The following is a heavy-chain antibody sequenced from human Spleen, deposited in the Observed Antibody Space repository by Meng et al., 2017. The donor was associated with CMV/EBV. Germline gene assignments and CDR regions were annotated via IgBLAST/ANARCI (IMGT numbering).Heavy chain of an antibody. Sequence: ASVKVSCKASGYTFTGYYMHWVRQAPGQGLEWMGWINPNNGGTNYARKFQGRVTMTRDTSISAAYMELSRLASDDTAVYYCARRRGGSSWGDFDYWGQGTLVTVSS. CDR1: GYTFTGYY. CDR3: ARRRGGSSWGDFDY. V-gene: IGHV1-2*02. CDR2: INPNNGGT. J-gene: IGHJ4*02. D-gene: IGHD6-6*01.